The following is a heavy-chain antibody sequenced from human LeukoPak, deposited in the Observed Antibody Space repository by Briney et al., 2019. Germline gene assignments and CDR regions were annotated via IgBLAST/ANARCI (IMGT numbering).Heavy chain of an antibody. J-gene: IGHJ6*02. CDR2: IYNSVST. D-gene: IGHD5-12*01. CDR3: VRDLVATIDHYYYGMDV. CDR1: GGSVSSGSYY. V-gene: IGHV4-61*01. Sequence: SETLSLICIVSGGSVSSGSYYWSWIRQPPGKGLEWIGYIYNSVSTNYNPSLKSRVTISVDTSKNQLSLKLSSVTAADTAVYYCVRDLVATIDHYYYGMDVWGQGTTVTVSS.